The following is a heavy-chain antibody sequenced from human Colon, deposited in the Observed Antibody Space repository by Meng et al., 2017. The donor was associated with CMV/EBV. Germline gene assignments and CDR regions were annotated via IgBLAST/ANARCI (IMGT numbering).Heavy chain of an antibody. CDR2: IHHIGSS. CDR3: ARDAHFGVADY. V-gene: IGHV4-4*01. J-gene: IGHJ4*02. D-gene: IGHD3-3*01. CDR1: GAASSSSNW. Sequence: LTCAVSGAASSSSNWWTWVRQPPGKGLEWIGEIHHIGSSNYTPSLKGRVTISVDKSNNHFSLRLTSVTAADSAVYFCARDAHFGVADYWGQGTLVTVSS.